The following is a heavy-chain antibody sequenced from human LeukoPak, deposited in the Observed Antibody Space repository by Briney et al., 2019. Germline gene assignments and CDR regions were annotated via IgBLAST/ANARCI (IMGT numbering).Heavy chain of an antibody. J-gene: IGHJ5*01. CDR2: IYYSGST. D-gene: IGHD6-13*01. V-gene: IGHV4-59*01. Sequence: SETLSLTCTVSGGSISSYYWNWIRQPPGKGLEWIGCIYYSGSTNYNPSLESRVTISVDTAKNQFSLKLSSVTAADTAMYYCARGGKYSSSWFDSWGQGTLVTVSS. CDR3: ARGGKYSSSWFDS. CDR1: GGSISSYY.